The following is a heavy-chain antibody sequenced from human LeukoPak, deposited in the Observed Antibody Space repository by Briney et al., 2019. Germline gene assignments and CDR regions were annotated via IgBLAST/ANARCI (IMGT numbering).Heavy chain of an antibody. V-gene: IGHV1-18*01. D-gene: IGHD3-16*02. J-gene: IGHJ4*02. CDR1: GGTFSSYG. CDR3: ARDNDDYVWGSYRLIDFDY. CDR2: ISAYNGNT. Sequence: ASVKVSCKASGGTFSSYGISWVRQAPGQGLEWMGWISAYNGNTNYAQKLQGRVTMTTDTSTSTAYMELRSLRSDDTAVYYCARDNDDYVWGSYRLIDFDYWGQGTLVTVSS.